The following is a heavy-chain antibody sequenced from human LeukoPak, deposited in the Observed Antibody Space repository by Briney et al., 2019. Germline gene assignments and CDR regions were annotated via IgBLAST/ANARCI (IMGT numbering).Heavy chain of an antibody. V-gene: IGHV3-74*01. CDR1: GFTFSSYW. J-gene: IGHJ3*02. Sequence: PGGSLRLSCAASGFTFSSYWMHRVRQAPGKGLVWVSRIISDGSYTTYADSVKGRFTISRDNAKNTLYLQMNSLRAEDTAVYYCAREDVDITVAASGPFDIWGQGTMVTVSS. CDR2: IISDGSYT. CDR3: AREDVDITVAASGPFDI. D-gene: IGHD6-19*01.